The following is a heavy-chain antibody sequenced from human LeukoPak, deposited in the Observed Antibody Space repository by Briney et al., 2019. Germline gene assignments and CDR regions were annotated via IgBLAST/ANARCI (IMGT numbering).Heavy chain of an antibody. CDR3: ARGHYSDSTDAFDI. J-gene: IGHJ3*02. D-gene: IGHD3-22*01. Sequence: ASVKVSCKASGYTFTGYYMHWVRQAPGQGLEWMGWINPNSGGTNYAQKFQGRVTMTRDTSISTAYMELSRLRSDDTAVYYCARGHYSDSTDAFDIWGQGTMVTVSS. V-gene: IGHV1-2*02. CDR2: INPNSGGT. CDR1: GYTFTGYY.